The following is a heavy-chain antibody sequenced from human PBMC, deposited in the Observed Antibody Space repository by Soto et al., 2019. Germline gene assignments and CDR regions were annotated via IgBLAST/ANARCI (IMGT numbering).Heavy chain of an antibody. D-gene: IGHD2-21*01. CDR3: ARVKITEMAIPGPYYYYYGMDV. CDR2: IIPIFGTA. V-gene: IGHV1-69*13. Sequence: SVKVSCKASGGTFSSYAISWVRQAPGQGLEWMGGIIPIFGTANYAQKFQGRVTITADESTSTAYMELSSLRSEDTAVYYCARVKITEMAIPGPYYYYYGMDVWGQGTTVTSP. CDR1: GGTFSSYA. J-gene: IGHJ6*02.